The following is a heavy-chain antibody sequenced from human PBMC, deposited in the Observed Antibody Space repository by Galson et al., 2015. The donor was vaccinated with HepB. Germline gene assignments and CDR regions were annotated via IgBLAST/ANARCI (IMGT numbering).Heavy chain of an antibody. D-gene: IGHD4-23*01. V-gene: IGHV3-30-3*01. CDR2: ISYDGSNK. CDR1: GFTFSSYA. J-gene: IGHJ4*02. CDR3: ARDQGRWRTPFDY. Sequence: SLRLSCAASGFTFSSYAMHWVRQAPGKGLEWVAVISYDGSNKYYADSVKGRFTISRDNSKNTLYLQMNSLRAEDTAVYYCARDQGRWRTPFDYWGQGTLVTVSS.